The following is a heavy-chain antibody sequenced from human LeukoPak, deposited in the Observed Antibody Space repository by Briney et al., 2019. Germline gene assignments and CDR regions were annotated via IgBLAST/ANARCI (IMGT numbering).Heavy chain of an antibody. CDR2: VNPNSGHT. CDR1: GYTFINYD. Sequence: ASVKVSCKASGYTFINYDINWVRQATGQGLEWMGWVNPNSGHTGYAQKFQGRVTITRSTSINTAYMELSSLRSDDTAVYYCARGRGYCSSISCHHEYFDLWGRGTLVTVSS. V-gene: IGHV1-8*03. D-gene: IGHD2-2*01. CDR3: ARGRGYCSSISCHHEYFDL. J-gene: IGHJ2*01.